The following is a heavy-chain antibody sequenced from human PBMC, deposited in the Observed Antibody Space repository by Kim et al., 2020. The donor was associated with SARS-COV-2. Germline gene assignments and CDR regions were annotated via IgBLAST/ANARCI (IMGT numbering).Heavy chain of an antibody. J-gene: IGHJ4*02. V-gene: IGHV1-18*01. CDR3: VRESPYGDYYYY. Sequence: ASVKVSCKASGYTFTSYAIIWVRQAPGQGLEWMGWITTYNANTNYAQKLQGRVTMTTDTSTSTAYMELRSLRSDDTAVYYCVRESPYGDYYYYWGQGSLV. D-gene: IGHD4-17*01. CDR2: ITTYNANT. CDR1: GYTFTSYA.